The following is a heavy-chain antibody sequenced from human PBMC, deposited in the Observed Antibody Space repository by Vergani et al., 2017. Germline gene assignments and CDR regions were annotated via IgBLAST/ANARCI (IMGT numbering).Heavy chain of an antibody. J-gene: IGHJ6*02. V-gene: IGHV1-2*02. CDR3: ARKGQVPDYCGMDD. CDR1: GYTFTGYY. Sequence: QVQLVQSGAEVKKPGASVKVSCKASGYTFTGYYMHWVRQAPGQGLEWVGWINHNSGDTNYAQKLQGRVTMTTDTSTTTAYMEQSSLRADDTAVYYWARKGQVPDYCGMDDWGQGTTVTVSS. CDR2: INHNSGDT.